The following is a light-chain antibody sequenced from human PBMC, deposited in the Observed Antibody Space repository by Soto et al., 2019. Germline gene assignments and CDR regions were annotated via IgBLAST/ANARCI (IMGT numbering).Light chain of an antibody. J-gene: IGLJ1*01. V-gene: IGLV2-14*01. CDR3: SSYTSSRTRV. CDR2: DVS. Sequence: QSALTQPASVSGSPGQSITISCTGTSSDVGGYNYVSWYQQHPGKDPNLMIYDVSNRPSGVSNRFPGSKSGNTASLTISGLQAEDEADYYCSSYTSSRTRVFGTGTKLTVL. CDR1: SSDVGGYNY.